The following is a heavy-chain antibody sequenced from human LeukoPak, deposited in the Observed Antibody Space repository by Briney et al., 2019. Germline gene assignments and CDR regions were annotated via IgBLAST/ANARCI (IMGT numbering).Heavy chain of an antibody. CDR3: ARDEMTTIDY. Sequence: GGSLGLSCAPFGFTFSGYNRNRVGQAPGKGLKWVSSISSSSSYIYYADSVKGRFTISRDNAKNSLYLQMNSLRAEDTAVYYCARDEMTTIDYWGQGTLVTVSS. CDR2: ISSSSSYI. V-gene: IGHV3-21*01. CDR1: GFTFSGYN. J-gene: IGHJ4*02. D-gene: IGHD5-24*01.